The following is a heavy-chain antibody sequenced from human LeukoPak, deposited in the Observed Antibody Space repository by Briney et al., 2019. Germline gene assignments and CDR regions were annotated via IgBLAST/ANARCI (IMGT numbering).Heavy chain of an antibody. CDR1: GGNFNNDD. CDR2: IGPYNGNT. D-gene: IGHD3-10*01. CDR3: AREISGAFDY. V-gene: IGHV1-18*01. J-gene: IGHJ4*02. Sequence: ASVKVSCKSSGGNFNNDDFNWVRQAPGHGLEWVGWIGPYNGNTKYKQSLQGRFTMSTDASTTTAYLEMTGLTSDDTAVYYCAREISGAFDYWGQGTVVTVSS.